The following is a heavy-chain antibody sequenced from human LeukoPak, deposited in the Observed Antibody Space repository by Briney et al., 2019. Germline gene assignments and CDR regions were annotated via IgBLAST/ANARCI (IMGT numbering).Heavy chain of an antibody. CDR2: MNPNSGNT. J-gene: IGHJ4*02. Sequence: ASVKVSCKASGYTFTSYDINWVRQATGQGLEWMGWMNPNSGNTGYAQKFQGRVTVTRNTSISTAYMELSSLRSEDTAVYYCARGHLESGEYSGSYFIDLFDYWGQGTLVTVSS. CDR1: GYTFTSYD. D-gene: IGHD1-26*01. V-gene: IGHV1-8*01. CDR3: ARGHLESGEYSGSYFIDLFDY.